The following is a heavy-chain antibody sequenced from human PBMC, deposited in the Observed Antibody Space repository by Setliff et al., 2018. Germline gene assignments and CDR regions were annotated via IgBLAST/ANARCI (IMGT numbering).Heavy chain of an antibody. CDR3: ARDLTIAVAGNYYYYGMDV. CDR1: GFTFSSYS. V-gene: IGHV3-21*01. J-gene: IGHJ6*02. D-gene: IGHD6-19*01. Sequence: PGGSLRLSCAASGFTFSSYSMNWVRQAPGKGLEWVSSISSSSSYIYYADSVKGRFTISRDNAKSSLYLQMNSLRAEDTAVYYCARDLTIAVAGNYYYYGMDVWGQGTTVTVSS. CDR2: ISSSSSYI.